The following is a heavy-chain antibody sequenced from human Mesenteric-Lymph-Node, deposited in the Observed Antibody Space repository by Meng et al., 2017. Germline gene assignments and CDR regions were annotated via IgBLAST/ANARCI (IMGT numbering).Heavy chain of an antibody. J-gene: IGHJ4*02. CDR3: ARFVGDTKIFDY. Sequence: SCAISGDSVSSNSAAWNWIRQSPSRGLEWLGRTYYRSKWYNDYAVSVKSRLTINPDKSKNQFSLQLNSVTPEDTAVYYCARFVGDTKIFDYWGQGTLVTVSS. V-gene: IGHV6-1*01. CDR1: GDSVSSNSAA. D-gene: IGHD1-26*01. CDR2: TYYRSKWYN.